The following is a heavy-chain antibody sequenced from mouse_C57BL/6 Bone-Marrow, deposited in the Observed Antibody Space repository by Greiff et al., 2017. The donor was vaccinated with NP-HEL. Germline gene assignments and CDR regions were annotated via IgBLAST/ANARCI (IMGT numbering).Heavy chain of an antibody. J-gene: IGHJ4*01. V-gene: IGHV1-54*01. Sequence: VQLQQSGAELVRPGTSVKVSCKASGYAFTNYLIEWVKQRPGQGLEWIGVINPGSGGTNYNEKFKGKATLTADKSSSTAYMQLSSLTSEDSAVYFCARRDYYGSRDYAMDDWGKGTSVTVSS. CDR1: GYAFTNYL. D-gene: IGHD1-1*01. CDR3: ARRDYYGSRDYAMDD. CDR2: INPGSGGT.